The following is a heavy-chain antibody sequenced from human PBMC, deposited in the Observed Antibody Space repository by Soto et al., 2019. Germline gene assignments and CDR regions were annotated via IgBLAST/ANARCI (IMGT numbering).Heavy chain of an antibody. J-gene: IGHJ4*02. CDR2: IYYSGST. CDR3: AAGEYYDSSGYYR. V-gene: IGHV4-61*05. D-gene: IGHD3-22*01. CDR1: GGSIISGDYC. Sequence: SETLSLTCTVSGGSIISGDYCCVWIRQPPWKGLEWIGYIYYSGSTNYNPSLKSRVTMSVDTSKNQFSLKLSSVTAADTAVYYCAAGEYYDSSGYYRWGQGTLVTVSS.